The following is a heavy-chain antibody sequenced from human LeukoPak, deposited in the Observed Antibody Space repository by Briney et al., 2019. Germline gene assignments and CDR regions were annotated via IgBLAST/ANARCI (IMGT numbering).Heavy chain of an antibody. CDR2: ISGSGGST. Sequence: GGSLRLSCAASGFTLRSYAMSWVRQAPGKGLQRVSGISGSGGSTYYGDAVKGRFTISRDNSKNTLYLQMNSLRAEDTAVYYCAKDRRFGGVRGSRVYWGQGTLVTVSS. CDR3: AKDRRFGGVRGSRVY. V-gene: IGHV3-23*01. D-gene: IGHD3-16*01. CDR1: GFTLRSYA. J-gene: IGHJ4*02.